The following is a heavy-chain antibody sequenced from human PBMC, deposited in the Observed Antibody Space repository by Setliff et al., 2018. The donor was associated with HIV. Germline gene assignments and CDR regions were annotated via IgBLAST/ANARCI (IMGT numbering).Heavy chain of an antibody. V-gene: IGHV4-34*01. CDR3: ARGSRQLTIFGVVFKTNYYFMDV. J-gene: IGHJ6*03. CDR1: GGSFSGYY. Sequence: SETLSLTCAVYGGSFSGYYWSWIRQPPGKGLEWIGEVNHDRTTNYNPSLKSRVTISVDTSKNQFSLTLNSVTAADTAVYYCARGSRQLTIFGVVFKTNYYFMDVWGKGTAVTVSS. D-gene: IGHD3-3*01. CDR2: VNHDRTT.